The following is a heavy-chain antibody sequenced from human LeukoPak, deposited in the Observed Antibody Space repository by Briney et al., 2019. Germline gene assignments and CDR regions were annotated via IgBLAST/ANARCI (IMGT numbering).Heavy chain of an antibody. Sequence: PSETLSLTCTVSGGSISSYYWSWIWQPAGKGLEWIGRIYTSGSTNYNPSLKSRVTMSVDTSKNQFSLKLSSVTAADTAVYYCARDSKGGWYSDAFDIWGQGTMVTVSS. CDR2: IYTSGST. CDR1: GGSISSYY. D-gene: IGHD6-19*01. V-gene: IGHV4-4*07. CDR3: ARDSKGGWYSDAFDI. J-gene: IGHJ3*02.